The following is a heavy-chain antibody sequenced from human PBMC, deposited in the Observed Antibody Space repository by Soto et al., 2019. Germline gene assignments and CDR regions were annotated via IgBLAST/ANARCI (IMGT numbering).Heavy chain of an antibody. CDR3: AKDDISGDGLWLVSD. CDR1: GFSFSKYA. J-gene: IGHJ4*02. V-gene: IGHV3-23*01. D-gene: IGHD2-21*02. Sequence: VPLLESGGGLVHPGGSLRLSCAASGFSFSKYAMIWVRQAPGKGQEWVSGITGSGGTIEYLASVKGRFTISRDNSKNTVYLQMNSLRAEDTAMYYCAKDDISGDGLWLVSDWGQGTPVTVS. CDR2: ITGSGGTI.